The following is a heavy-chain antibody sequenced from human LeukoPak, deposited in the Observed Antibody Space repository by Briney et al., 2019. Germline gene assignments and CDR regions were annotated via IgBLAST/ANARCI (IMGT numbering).Heavy chain of an antibody. CDR1: GYSFTGYW. D-gene: IGHD2-2*01. Sequence: GESLKISCKGSGYSFTGYWIGWGRQMPGKGLEWGGIIYPGESDTRYSPSFQGQVTISDSSSISSAYLPWGSLKASDTAMYYCARQPLYCSSTSCFDYWGQGTLVTVSS. J-gene: IGHJ4*02. CDR2: IYPGESDT. CDR3: ARQPLYCSSTSCFDY. V-gene: IGHV5-51*01.